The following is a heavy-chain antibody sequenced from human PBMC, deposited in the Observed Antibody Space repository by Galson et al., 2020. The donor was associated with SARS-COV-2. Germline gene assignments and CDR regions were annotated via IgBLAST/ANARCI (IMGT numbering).Heavy chain of an antibody. CDR2: IYPGDSDT. J-gene: IGHJ4*02. V-gene: IGHV5-51*01. CDR1: GYSFTNYW. CDR3: AKRGYCSDGVCYGIDY. D-gene: IGHD2-8*01. Sequence: GESLKISCKGSGYSFTNYWIGWVRQMHGKGLAWMGIIYPGDSDTRYSPSFQGQVTISADKSISTAYLQWSSLKASDTAMYYCAKRGYCSDGVCYGIDYWGQGTLVTVSS.